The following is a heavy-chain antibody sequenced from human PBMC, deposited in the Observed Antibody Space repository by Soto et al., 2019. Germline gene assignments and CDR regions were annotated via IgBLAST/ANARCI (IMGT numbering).Heavy chain of an antibody. CDR1: GFTFGDYT. V-gene: IGHV3-49*03. Sequence: QPGGSLRLSCTTSGFTFGDYTMSWFRQAPGKGLEWVGFIRSKPYGGTTEYAASVKGRFTISGDDSKSIAYLQMNSLKTEDTALYYCTRGRITMVRGPIRATRTNWLDPWGQGTLVTVSS. CDR3: TRGRITMVRGPIRATRTNWLDP. J-gene: IGHJ5*02. CDR2: IRSKPYGGTT. D-gene: IGHD3-10*01.